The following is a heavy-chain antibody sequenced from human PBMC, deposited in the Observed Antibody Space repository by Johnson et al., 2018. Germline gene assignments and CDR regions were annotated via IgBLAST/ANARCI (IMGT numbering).Heavy chain of an antibody. V-gene: IGHV3-30*18. D-gene: IGHD4-11*01. CDR3: AKDPGLHYSNYYYYYMDV. CDR1: GFTFSSYG. J-gene: IGHJ6*03. Sequence: VQLVESGGGVVQPGRSLRLSCAASGFTFSSYGMHWVRQAPGKGLEWVAVISYDGSNKYYADSVKGRFTISRDNSKNTLYLQMNSLRAEDTAVYYCAKDPGLHYSNYYYYYMDVWGKGTTVTVSS. CDR2: ISYDGSNK.